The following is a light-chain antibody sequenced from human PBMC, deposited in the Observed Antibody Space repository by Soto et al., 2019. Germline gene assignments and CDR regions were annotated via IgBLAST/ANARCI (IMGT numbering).Light chain of an antibody. V-gene: IGKV3-15*01. CDR1: QNTSSN. CDR3: QQYNNWLWT. CDR2: GAS. Sequence: EIVMTQSPATLSVSPGERATLSCRASQNTSSNLAWYQQKPGQAPRVLIDGASTRATGIPARFSGSGSGTEFTLTISSLQSEDFAVYYCQQYNNWLWTFGQGTKVEIK. J-gene: IGKJ1*01.